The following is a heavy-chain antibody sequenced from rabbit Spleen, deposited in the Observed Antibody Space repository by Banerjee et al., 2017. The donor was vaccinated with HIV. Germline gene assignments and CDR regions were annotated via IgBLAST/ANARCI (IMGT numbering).Heavy chain of an antibody. CDR3: ARETSSGWGVLSYYFNL. CDR1: GFDFSSYG. J-gene: IGHJ4*01. CDR2: IDPVFGIT. D-gene: IGHD4-1*01. V-gene: IGHV1S47*01. Sequence: QEQVVESGGGLVQPGGSLKLSCKASGFDFSSYGVSWVRQAPGKGLEWIGYIDPVFGITYYANWVNGRFTISSHNAQNTLYLQLLSLTAADTATYFCARETSSGWGVLSYYFNLWGQGTLVTVS.